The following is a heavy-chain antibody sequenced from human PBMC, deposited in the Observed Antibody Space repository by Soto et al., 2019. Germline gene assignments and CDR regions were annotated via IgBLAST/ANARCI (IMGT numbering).Heavy chain of an antibody. CDR3: ARALGPAARPTRPLSGY. CDR1: GFTFSSYS. V-gene: IGHV3-21*01. D-gene: IGHD6-6*01. J-gene: IGHJ4*02. Sequence: EVQLVESGGGLVKPGGSLRLSCAASGFTFSSYSMTWVRQAPGKGLEWVSSISSSSSYIYYADSVKGRFTISRDNAKNSLYLQMNSLSAEDTAVYYCARALGPAARPTRPLSGYWGQGTLVTVSS. CDR2: ISSSSSYI.